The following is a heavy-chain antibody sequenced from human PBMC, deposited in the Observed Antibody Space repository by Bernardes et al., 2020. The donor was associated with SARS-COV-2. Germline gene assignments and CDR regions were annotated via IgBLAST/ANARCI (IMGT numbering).Heavy chain of an antibody. J-gene: IGHJ4*02. CDR1: GYTFTDYF. CDR2: INPNTGGT. D-gene: IGHD2-21*02. Sequence: ASVKVSCKASGYTFTDYFIHWVRQAPGQRLEWMGWINPNTGGTNYVPKFQGRVTMTRDTSITTAYMELSWLGSDDTAIYYCARTRTTISTTGIPVDYWGQGTLVTVSS. V-gene: IGHV1-2*02. CDR3: ARTRTTISTTGIPVDY.